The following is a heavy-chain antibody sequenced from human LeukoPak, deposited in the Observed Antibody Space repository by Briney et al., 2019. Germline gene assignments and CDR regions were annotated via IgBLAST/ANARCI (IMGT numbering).Heavy chain of an antibody. D-gene: IGHD3-9*01. J-gene: IGHJ4*02. V-gene: IGHV3-53*01. Sequence: GGSLRLSCAASGFTVSSNYMSWVRLAPGKGLEWVSVIYSGGSTYYADSVKGRFTISRDNSKNTLYLQMNSLRAEDTAVYYCAAEDYDILTGYRTFDYWGQGTLVTVSS. CDR1: GFTVSSNY. CDR2: IYSGGST. CDR3: AAEDYDILTGYRTFDY.